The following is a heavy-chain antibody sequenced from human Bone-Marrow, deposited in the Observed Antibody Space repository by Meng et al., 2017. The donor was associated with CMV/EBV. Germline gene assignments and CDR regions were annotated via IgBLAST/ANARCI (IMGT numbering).Heavy chain of an antibody. D-gene: IGHD3-3*01. J-gene: IGHJ4*02. Sequence: GSLRLSCAVYGGSFSGYYWSWIRQPPGKGLEWIGEINHSGSTNYNPSLKSRVTISVDTSKNQFSLKLSSVTAADTAVYYCARGINDFLSGYTPPDYWGQGTLVTVSS. V-gene: IGHV4-34*01. CDR3: ARGINDFLSGYTPPDY. CDR2: INHSGST. CDR1: GGSFSGYY.